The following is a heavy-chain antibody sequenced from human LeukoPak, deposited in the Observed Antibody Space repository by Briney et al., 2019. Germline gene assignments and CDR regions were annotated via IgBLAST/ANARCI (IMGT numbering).Heavy chain of an antibody. CDR2: SEGDDSTT. CDR3: AKLDWLDP. V-gene: IGHV3-74*03. Sequence: GGSLRLSCAASGFTIGRYWMHWARQAPGKGLVWVSRSEGDDSTTTYADSVKGRFTVSRDTAKNTLYLQMNSLRVEDTAVYYCAKLDWLDPWGQGTLVTVSP. J-gene: IGHJ5*02. CDR1: GFTIGRYW.